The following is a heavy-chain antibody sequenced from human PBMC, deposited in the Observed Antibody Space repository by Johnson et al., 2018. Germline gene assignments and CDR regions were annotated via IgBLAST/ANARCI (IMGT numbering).Heavy chain of an antibody. V-gene: IGHV1-3*01. Sequence: QVQLVQSGAEVKKPGDSVMLSCKACGYRFSDYAIHWVRQAPGQSLEWMGWINAGNGNTKYSQRFQGRVTILRETSATTAYMQRTRLRTEDTAVYFCARGRGVAHRADYYFDSCGQGTLVAVSS. CDR3: ARGRGVAHRADYYFDS. D-gene: IGHD1-26*01. CDR2: INAGNGNT. CDR1: GYRFSDYA. J-gene: IGHJ4*02.